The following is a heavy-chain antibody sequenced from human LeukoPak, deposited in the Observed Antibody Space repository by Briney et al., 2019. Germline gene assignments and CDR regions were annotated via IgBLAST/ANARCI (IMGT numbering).Heavy chain of an antibody. CDR1: GGSSSGYY. Sequence: SETLSLTCAIYGGSSSGYYWSWIRQPPGKGLEWIGSIYHSGSTYYNPSLKSRVTISVDTSKNQFSLKLSSVTAADTAVYYCARDLGIVATICYFDYWGQGTLVTVSS. CDR2: IYHSGST. D-gene: IGHD5-12*01. J-gene: IGHJ4*02. V-gene: IGHV4-34*01. CDR3: ARDLGIVATICYFDY.